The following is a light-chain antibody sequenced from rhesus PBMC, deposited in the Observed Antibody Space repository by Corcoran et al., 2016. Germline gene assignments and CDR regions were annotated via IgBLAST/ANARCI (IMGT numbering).Light chain of an antibody. CDR3: QQDYIWPLT. V-gene: IGKV3-42*01. Sequence: DIVMTQSPATLSLSLGERATLPCRASQSVSSNFAWYQQKPGQPPKLLIYGAASRATGIPDRGSGSGSGTEFTLTISSLEAGDVGVYYCQQDYIWPLTFGGGTKVELK. CDR2: GAA. J-gene: IGKJ4*01. CDR1: QSVSSN.